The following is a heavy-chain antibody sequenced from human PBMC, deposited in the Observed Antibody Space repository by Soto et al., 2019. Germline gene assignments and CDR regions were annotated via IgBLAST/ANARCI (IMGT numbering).Heavy chain of an antibody. J-gene: IGHJ6*02. D-gene: IGHD4-4*01. CDR2: IGTAGDT. V-gene: IGHV3-13*01. CDR3: ARESQNDYSPQRGGGMDV. Sequence: GGSLRLSCAASGFTFSSYDMHWVRQATGKGLEWVSAIGTAGDTYYPGSVKGRFTISRENAKNSLYLQMNSLRAGDTAVYYCARESQNDYSPQRGGGMDVWGQGTTVTVS. CDR1: GFTFSSYD.